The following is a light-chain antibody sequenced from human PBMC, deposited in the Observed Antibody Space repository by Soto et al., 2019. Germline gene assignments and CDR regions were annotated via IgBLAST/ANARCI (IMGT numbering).Light chain of an antibody. CDR2: SAS. J-gene: IGKJ1*01. Sequence: DLRFNQSPRSLYTAMCDRGATTCRASQSISNYLHWYHQKIGKGPKVLIYSASSIQSGVPSRFNGSGSGTDFTLTISNLQPEDSATYYSQQSYNPNPTFGQGTKVDIK. V-gene: IGKV1-39*01. CDR3: QQSYNPNPT. CDR1: QSISNY.